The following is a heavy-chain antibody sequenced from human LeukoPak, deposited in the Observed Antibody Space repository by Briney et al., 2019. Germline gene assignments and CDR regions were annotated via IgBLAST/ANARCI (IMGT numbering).Heavy chain of an antibody. CDR1: GESFSGHY. CDR2: INHSGST. D-gene: IGHD3-10*01. V-gene: IGHV4-34*01. Sequence: PSETLSLTCAVYGESFSGHYWTWIRRPPGKGLEWIGEINHSGSTTSNPSLNNRVTISVDTSKNQFSLKLTSVTAADTAVYYCARPRYGSGSLDPWGQGTLVTVSS. J-gene: IGHJ5*02. CDR3: ARPRYGSGSLDP.